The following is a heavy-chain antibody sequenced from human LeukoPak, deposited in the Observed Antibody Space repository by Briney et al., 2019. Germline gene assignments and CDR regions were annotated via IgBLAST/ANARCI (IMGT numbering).Heavy chain of an antibody. CDR1: GYTFTDYG. CDR2: ISPDNGDT. J-gene: IGHJ4*02. Sequence: ASVKISCKASGYTFTDYGISWVRQAPGQGLEWMGWISPDNGDTSFAQKFQGRVTMTTDTYTTTAYMELRSLRSDDTAVYFCAKDHPERYSYGTPFDYWGQGTLVTVSS. CDR3: AKDHPERYSYGTPFDY. V-gene: IGHV1-18*01. D-gene: IGHD5-18*01.